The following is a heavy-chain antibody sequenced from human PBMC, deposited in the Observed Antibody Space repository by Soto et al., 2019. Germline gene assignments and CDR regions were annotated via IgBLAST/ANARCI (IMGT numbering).Heavy chain of an antibody. CDR3: ARVGIGWELLPTGGYYFDY. D-gene: IGHD1-26*01. V-gene: IGHV1-18*01. J-gene: IGHJ4*02. CDR1: GYTFTSYG. Sequence: QVQLVQSGAEVKKPGASVKVSCKASGYTFTSYGISWVRQAPGQGLEWMGWISAYNGNTNYAQKLQGRVNMTTDTSTSTAYMDLRSLRSDDTAVYYCARVGIGWELLPTGGYYFDYWGQGTLVTVSS. CDR2: ISAYNGNT.